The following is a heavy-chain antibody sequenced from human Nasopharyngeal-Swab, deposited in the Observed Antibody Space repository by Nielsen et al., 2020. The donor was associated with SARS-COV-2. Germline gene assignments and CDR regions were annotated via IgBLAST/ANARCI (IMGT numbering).Heavy chain of an antibody. CDR1: GASVSSNNVG. V-gene: IGHV6-1*01. CDR2: TYYGSKWYN. J-gene: IGHJ4*02. Sequence: SEILSLTCAISGASVSSNNVGWNWIRQSPSRGLEWLGRTYYGSKWYNHYAPSVKSRVTIKPDTSKNQFSLQMDSVTPEDSAVYYCARGFLQTGFDYWGQGTLVTVSS. D-gene: IGHD3-9*01. CDR3: ARGFLQTGFDY.